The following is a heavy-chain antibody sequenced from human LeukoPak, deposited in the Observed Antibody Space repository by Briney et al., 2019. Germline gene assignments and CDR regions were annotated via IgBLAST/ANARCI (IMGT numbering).Heavy chain of an antibody. Sequence: ASVKVSCKASGYTFTGYYMHWVRQAPGQGLEWMGWINPNSGGTNYAQKFQGRVTMTRDTSISTAYMELSRLRSDDTAVYYCARPSGYFDWLFDYWGQGTLVTVSS. V-gene: IGHV1-2*02. CDR1: GYTFTGYY. CDR2: INPNSGGT. D-gene: IGHD3-9*01. J-gene: IGHJ4*02. CDR3: ARPSGYFDWLFDY.